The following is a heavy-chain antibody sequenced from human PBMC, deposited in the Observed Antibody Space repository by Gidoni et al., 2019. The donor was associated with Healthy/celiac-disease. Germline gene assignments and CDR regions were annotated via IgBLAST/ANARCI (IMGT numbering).Heavy chain of an antibody. CDR2: INHSGST. J-gene: IGHJ6*02. D-gene: IGHD2-2*01. V-gene: IGHV4-34*01. CDR3: ARGPGIVVVPAAPITQKYYYYGMDV. CDR1: GGSFSGYY. Sequence: QVQLQQRGAGLLKPSETLSLTCAVYGGSFSGYYWSWIRQPPGKGLEWIGEINHSGSTNSNPSLKSRVTISVDTSKNQFSLKLSSVTAADTAVYYCARGPGIVVVPAAPITQKYYYYGMDVWGQGTTVTVSS.